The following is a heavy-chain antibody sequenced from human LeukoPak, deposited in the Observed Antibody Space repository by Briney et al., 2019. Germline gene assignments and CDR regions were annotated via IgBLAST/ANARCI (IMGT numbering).Heavy chain of an antibody. CDR3: ARDYYGSGSYYYYYYYMDV. Sequence: ASVKVSCKASGYTFTSYYMHWVRQAPGQGLEWMGIINPSGGSTSYAQKFQGRVTMTRDMSTSTAYMELSRLRSDDTAVYYCARDYYGSGSYYYYYYYMDVWGKGTTVTVSS. CDR1: GYTFTSYY. CDR2: INPSGGST. J-gene: IGHJ6*03. V-gene: IGHV1-46*01. D-gene: IGHD3-10*01.